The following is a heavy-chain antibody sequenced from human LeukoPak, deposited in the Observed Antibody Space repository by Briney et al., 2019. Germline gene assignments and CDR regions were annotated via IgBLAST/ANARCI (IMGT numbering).Heavy chain of an antibody. D-gene: IGHD3/OR15-3a*01. V-gene: IGHV1-2*02. J-gene: IGHJ4*02. CDR1: GHTFTAYY. CDR2: INPYTGDT. Sequence: GASVKVSCKASGHTFTAYYTHWVRQAPGQGLEWMGWINPYTGDTNYAQKFQDRVTLTRDTSISTAYMELSRLTSDDTAVYFCARLAPGFDFWTGSYYLDYWGQGTLVTVSS. CDR3: ARLAPGFDFWTGSYYLDY.